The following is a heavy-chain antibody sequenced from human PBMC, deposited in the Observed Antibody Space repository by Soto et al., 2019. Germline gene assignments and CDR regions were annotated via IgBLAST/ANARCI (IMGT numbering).Heavy chain of an antibody. J-gene: IGHJ4*02. CDR2: ISGSGGGT. V-gene: IGHV3-23*01. D-gene: IGHD3-10*01. CDR1: GFAFSSYA. Sequence: GGSLRLSCAASGFAFSSYAMSWVRQAPGQGLEWVSGISGSGGGTFYADSVKGRFTISRDNSKNTLYLQMNSLRAEETAVYYCAKSGPLVRGVITLYFDYWGQRTLVTVSS. CDR3: AKSGPLVRGVITLYFDY.